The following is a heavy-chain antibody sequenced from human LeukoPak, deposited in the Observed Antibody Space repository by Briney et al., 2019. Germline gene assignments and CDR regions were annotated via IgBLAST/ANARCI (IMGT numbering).Heavy chain of an antibody. Sequence: SGTLTLTCGVSGGSISNTNWWTWVRQPPGKGLEWIGEVDLLGRTNYNPSLKSRVAISVDKSENHISLWLTSVTAADTAVYYCAREGGPYRPLDYSGQGTLVTVSS. CDR2: VDLLGRT. CDR1: GGSISNTNW. J-gene: IGHJ4*02. V-gene: IGHV4-4*02. CDR3: AREGGPYRPLDY.